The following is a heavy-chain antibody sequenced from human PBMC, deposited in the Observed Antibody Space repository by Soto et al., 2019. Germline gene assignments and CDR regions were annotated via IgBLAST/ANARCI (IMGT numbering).Heavy chain of an antibody. CDR1: GYSISSSNW. D-gene: IGHD3-16*01. CDR2: IYYSGTT. J-gene: IGHJ4*02. V-gene: IGHV4-28*03. CDR3: ARDHAYSAYWAFDY. Sequence: PSETLSLTCSVSGYSISSSNWWGWIRQPPGKGLEWIGYIYYSGTTYYNPSLKSRVTISMDKSKNQFSLNLFYVTAADTAVYYCARDHAYSAYWAFDYWGQGALVTVSS.